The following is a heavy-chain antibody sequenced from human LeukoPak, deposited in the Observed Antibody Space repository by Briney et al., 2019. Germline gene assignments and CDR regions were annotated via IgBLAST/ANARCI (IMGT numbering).Heavy chain of an antibody. V-gene: IGHV3-7*01. CDR3: ARGYYYDSSALTPTDY. D-gene: IGHD3-22*01. Sequence: PGGSLRLSCAASGFTFSRHWMSWVRQAPGKGLEWVAHIRQDGNWRHHVDSVKGRFTISRDNAKNSLYLQMNSLRDEDTAVYYCARGYYYDSSALTPTDYWGQGTLVTVSS. J-gene: IGHJ4*02. CDR1: GFTFSRHW. CDR2: IRQDGNWR.